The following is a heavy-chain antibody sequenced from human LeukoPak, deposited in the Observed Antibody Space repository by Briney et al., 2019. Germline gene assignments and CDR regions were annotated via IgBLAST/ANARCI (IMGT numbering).Heavy chain of an antibody. CDR2: IRFDGSNK. CDR1: GFTFSSCG. Sequence: GGSLRLSCAASGFTFSSCGMHWVRQAPGKGLEWVAFIRFDGSNKYYADSVKGRFTISRDNSKNTLYLQMNSLRPEDTAVYDCAKEFPYYYDTSGYYEDSWGQGTLVTVSS. V-gene: IGHV3-30*02. CDR3: AKEFPYYYDTSGYYEDS. J-gene: IGHJ4*02. D-gene: IGHD3-22*01.